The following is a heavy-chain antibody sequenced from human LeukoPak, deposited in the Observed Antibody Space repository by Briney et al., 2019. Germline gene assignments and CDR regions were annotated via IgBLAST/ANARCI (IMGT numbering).Heavy chain of an antibody. V-gene: IGHV3-30*02. D-gene: IGHD3-9*01. CDR1: GFTFSTYG. CDR2: IGSDGTNK. CDR3: VKGNIRYSDY. Sequence: GGSLRLPCAASGFTFSTYGMHWVRQAPGKGLEWVAFIGSDGTNKYHADSVKGRFTIPRDNSKNTLYLQMNSLRDEDTAVYYCVKGNIRYSDYWGQGTLVTVSS. J-gene: IGHJ4*02.